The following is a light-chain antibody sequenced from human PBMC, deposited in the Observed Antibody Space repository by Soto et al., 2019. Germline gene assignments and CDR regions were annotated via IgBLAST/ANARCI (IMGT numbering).Light chain of an antibody. Sequence: IKRTRPPSPRFASEGDRVPTPSRESKPISPYLIWYQQRPGKAPQRLTYAASTLQRGGPSRFSGSGSGTDFSLTISSLQREDFATYYCQQSHSAPETFGQGTKVEIK. CDR3: QQSHSAPET. CDR2: AAS. CDR1: KPISPY. J-gene: IGKJ1*01. V-gene: IGKV1-39*01.